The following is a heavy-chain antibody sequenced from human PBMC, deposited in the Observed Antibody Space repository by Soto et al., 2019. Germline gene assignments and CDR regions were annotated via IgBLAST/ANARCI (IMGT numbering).Heavy chain of an antibody. D-gene: IGHD5-18*01. V-gene: IGHV3-30*18. J-gene: IGHJ6*04. Sequence: QVQLVESGGGVVQPGRSLRLSCVASGLTFSRYGMHWVRQAPGKGLEWVAVISHDGSQNHYREAVKGRFTISRDNSKNTLYLQMNSLRAEDTAIYFCAKDRVDTGVVRGIPFYYYYGSDVWGEGTTVTVSS. CDR1: GLTFSRYG. CDR2: ISHDGSQN. CDR3: AKDRVDTGVVRGIPFYYYYGSDV.